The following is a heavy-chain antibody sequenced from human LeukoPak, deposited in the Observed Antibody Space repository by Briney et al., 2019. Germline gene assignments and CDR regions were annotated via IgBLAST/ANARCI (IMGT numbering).Heavy chain of an antibody. CDR2: IIAIFVTA. CDR3: ARAASSYYYDSSGSRDAFDI. Sequence: SVKVSCKASGGTFSSYAISWVRQAPGQGLEWMGRIIAIFVTANYTQKFQGRVKITTDESTSTAYMELSSLRSEDTAVYYCARAASSYYYDSSGSRDAFDIWGQGTMVTVSS. V-gene: IGHV1-69*05. J-gene: IGHJ3*02. CDR1: GGTFSSYA. D-gene: IGHD3-22*01.